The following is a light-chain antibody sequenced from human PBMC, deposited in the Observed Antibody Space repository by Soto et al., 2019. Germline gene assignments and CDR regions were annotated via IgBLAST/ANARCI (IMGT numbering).Light chain of an antibody. J-gene: IGLJ3*02. V-gene: IGLV1-40*01. CDR2: GNN. Sequence: QSVLTQPPSVSGAPGQGVTISCTGSSSNLGAGFDVHWYQQLPGTAPKLLMYGNNNRPSGVPDRFSGSRSGTSASLAITGLQTEDEGDYYCLSYDSCLRGWVFGGGTQLTVL. CDR1: SSNLGAGFD. CDR3: LSYDSCLRGWV.